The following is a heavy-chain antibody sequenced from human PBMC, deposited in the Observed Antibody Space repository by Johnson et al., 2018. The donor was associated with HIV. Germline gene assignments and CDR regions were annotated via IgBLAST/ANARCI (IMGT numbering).Heavy chain of an antibody. CDR2: ISYDGNNK. J-gene: IGHJ3*02. Sequence: QMLLVESGGGVVQPGRSLRLSCAASGFTFSSYGMHWVRQAPGKGLEWVAVISYDGNNKYYADSVKGRFTISRDNSKNTLYLQMNSLRAEDTALYYCARGRDYYDSSGGQDAFDIWGQGTMVTVSS. CDR3: ARGRDYYDSSGGQDAFDI. CDR1: GFTFSSYG. V-gene: IGHV3-30*03. D-gene: IGHD3-22*01.